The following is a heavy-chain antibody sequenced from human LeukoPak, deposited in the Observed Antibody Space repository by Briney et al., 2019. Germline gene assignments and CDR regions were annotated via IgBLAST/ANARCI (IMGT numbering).Heavy chain of an antibody. CDR3: ARDLSFWSGYHTH. V-gene: IGHV1-2*06. CDR1: GYTFTGYY. Sequence: GASVKVSCKASGYTFTGYYMHWVRQAPGQGLEWMGRINPNSGGTNYAQKFQGRVTMTRDTSISTAYMELSRLRSDDTAVYYCARDLSFWSGYHTHWGQGTLVTVSS. D-gene: IGHD3-3*01. J-gene: IGHJ4*02. CDR2: INPNSGGT.